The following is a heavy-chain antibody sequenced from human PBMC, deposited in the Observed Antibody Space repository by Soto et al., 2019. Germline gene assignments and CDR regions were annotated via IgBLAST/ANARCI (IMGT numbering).Heavy chain of an antibody. V-gene: IGHV4-4*07. Sequence: SETLSLNCTVSGGSISSYYWSWIRHPAGKGLEWIGRIDNSGSTNYNPSLKSRITMSADTSRNQFSLKLNSVTAADTAVYYCARGGQDFWSGPFDYWGQGALVTVSS. D-gene: IGHD3-3*01. CDR2: IDNSGST. CDR3: ARGGQDFWSGPFDY. J-gene: IGHJ4*02. CDR1: GGSISSYY.